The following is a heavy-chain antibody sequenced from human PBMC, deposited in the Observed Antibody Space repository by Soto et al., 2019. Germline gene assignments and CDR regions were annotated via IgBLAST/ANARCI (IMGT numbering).Heavy chain of an antibody. Sequence: QVQLQESGPGLVKPSETLSLTCTVSGGSISNYYWSWIRQPPGKGLEWIGYIYYSGSTNYTPSLKSGVTISVDTSKNQFSLKLSSVTAADTAVYYCARAPGSPYFDYWGQGTLVTVSS. CDR3: ARAPGSPYFDY. CDR1: GGSISNYY. J-gene: IGHJ4*02. V-gene: IGHV4-59*01. CDR2: IYYSGST.